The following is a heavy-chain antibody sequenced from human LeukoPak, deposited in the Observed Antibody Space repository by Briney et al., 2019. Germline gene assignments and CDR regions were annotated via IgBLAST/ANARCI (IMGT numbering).Heavy chain of an antibody. V-gene: IGHV3-7*01. Sequence: GGSLRLSCAASGFTFSTYWMSWVRQAPGKGLEWVANIKQDGSEKDYVDSVKGRFAISRDNSKNTLYLQMNSLRAEDTAVYYCARDRTYSSGWGTWYKDAFDIWGQGTMVTVSS. CDR1: GFTFSTYW. D-gene: IGHD6-19*01. J-gene: IGHJ3*02. CDR3: ARDRTYSSGWGTWYKDAFDI. CDR2: IKQDGSEK.